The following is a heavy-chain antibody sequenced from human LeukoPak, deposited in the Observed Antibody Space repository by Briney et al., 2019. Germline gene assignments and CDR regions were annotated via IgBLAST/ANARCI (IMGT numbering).Heavy chain of an antibody. CDR1: GGSISSHSYY. J-gene: IGHJ6*03. Sequence: PSETLSLTCTVSGGSISSHSYYWDWIRQPPGKGLEWIGSIYYSGSTYYNPSLKSRVTISVDTSKNQFSLKLSSVTAADTAVYYCARDAPRVAGYYYYYMDVWGKGTTVTISS. CDR2: IYYSGST. V-gene: IGHV4-39*07. D-gene: IGHD6-19*01. CDR3: ARDAPRVAGYYYYYMDV.